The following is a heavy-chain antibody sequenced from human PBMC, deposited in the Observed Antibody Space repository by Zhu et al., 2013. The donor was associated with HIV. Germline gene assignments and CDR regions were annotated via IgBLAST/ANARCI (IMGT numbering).Heavy chain of an antibody. J-gene: IGHJ4*02. V-gene: IGHV1-69*01. D-gene: IGHD3-22*01. CDR2: IIPIFGTA. CDR3: ARDYYYDSSGYHNYFDY. Sequence: QVQLVQSGAEVKKPGSSVKVSCKASGGTFSSYAISWVRQAPGQGLEWMGGIIPIFGTANYAQKFQGRVTITADESTSTAYMELSSLRSEDTAVYYCARDYYYDSSGYHNYFDYWGQGTLVTVSS. CDR1: GGTFSSYA.